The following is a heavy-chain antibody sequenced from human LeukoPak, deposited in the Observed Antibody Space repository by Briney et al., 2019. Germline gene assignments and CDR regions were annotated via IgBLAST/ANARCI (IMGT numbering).Heavy chain of an antibody. CDR1: GYTFKNYD. D-gene: IGHD5-24*01. Sequence: ASVKVSCKASGYTFKNYDINWVRQATGQGLEWMGWMNPNSGNTGFAQKFQDRVSMTRDTSINTAYMELTSLRSGDTAVYYCARASPGGLHGYSFDYWGQGTVVTVYS. CDR3: ARASPGGLHGYSFDY. J-gene: IGHJ4*02. V-gene: IGHV1-8*02. CDR2: MNPNSGNT.